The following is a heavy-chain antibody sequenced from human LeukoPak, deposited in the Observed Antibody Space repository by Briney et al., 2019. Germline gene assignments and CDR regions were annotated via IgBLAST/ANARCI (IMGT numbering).Heavy chain of an antibody. CDR2: IDYSGTT. CDR3: ARDDAFDV. CDR1: GDSISSSGYY. Sequence: PSETLSLTCTVSGDSISSSGYYWGWIRQPPGKGLERIGSIDYSGTTYYNPSLKSRVTISVDTSKNQFSLKLTSVSAADTAMYYCARDDAFDVWGQGTMVTVSA. J-gene: IGHJ3*01. V-gene: IGHV4-39*07.